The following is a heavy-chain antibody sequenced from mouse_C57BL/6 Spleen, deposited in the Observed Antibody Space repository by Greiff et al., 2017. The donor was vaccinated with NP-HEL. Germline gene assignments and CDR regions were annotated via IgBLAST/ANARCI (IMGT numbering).Heavy chain of an antibody. J-gene: IGHJ1*03. Sequence: VQLQQSGAELARPGASVKLSCKASGYTFTSYGISWVKQRTGQGLEWIGEIYPRSGNTYYNAKVKGKATLTADKSSSTAYMELRSLTSEDSAVYFCARYYGSSCWYFDVWGTGTTVTVSS. CDR1: GYTFTSYG. V-gene: IGHV1-81*01. D-gene: IGHD1-1*01. CDR3: ARYYGSSCWYFDV. CDR2: IYPRSGNT.